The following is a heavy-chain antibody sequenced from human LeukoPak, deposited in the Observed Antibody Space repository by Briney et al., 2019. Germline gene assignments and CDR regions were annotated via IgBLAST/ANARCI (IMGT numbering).Heavy chain of an antibody. V-gene: IGHV3-30*02. CDR3: ARTYNPDY. J-gene: IGHJ4*02. Sequence: GGSLRLSCTASGFTFSSTGMHWVRQAPGKGLEWVSYIRYDGNNKYYGDSVKGRLTVSRDNSENTLYLQMNSLRVEDTAVYYCARTYNPDYWGQGTLVTVSS. D-gene: IGHD1-14*01. CDR2: IRYDGNNK. CDR1: GFTFSSTG.